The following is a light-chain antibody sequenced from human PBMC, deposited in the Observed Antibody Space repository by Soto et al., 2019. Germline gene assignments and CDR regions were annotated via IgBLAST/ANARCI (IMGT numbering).Light chain of an antibody. Sequence: AIRMTQSPSSFSASTGARVTITCRASQGISTYLAWYQQKPGKAPTLLIYAASTLQSGVPSRFSGSGSGTDFTLTISCLQSEDFGTYYCQQYYSYPYTFGQGTKLEIK. V-gene: IGKV1-8*01. CDR2: AAS. J-gene: IGKJ2*01. CDR3: QQYYSYPYT. CDR1: QGISTY.